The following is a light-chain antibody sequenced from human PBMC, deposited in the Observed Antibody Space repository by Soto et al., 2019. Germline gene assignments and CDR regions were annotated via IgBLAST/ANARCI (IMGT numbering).Light chain of an antibody. J-gene: IGLJ3*02. CDR3: TSYTDNKTGV. Sequence: QSALTQPASVSESPGQSITISCTGTSGDVGGFNYVSWYQHHPDKAPKLIIYEVSNRPSGVSNRFSGSKSGNMASLTISGLQPEDEADYYCTSYTDNKTGVFGGGTKLTVL. CDR2: EVS. CDR1: SGDVGGFNY. V-gene: IGLV2-14*01.